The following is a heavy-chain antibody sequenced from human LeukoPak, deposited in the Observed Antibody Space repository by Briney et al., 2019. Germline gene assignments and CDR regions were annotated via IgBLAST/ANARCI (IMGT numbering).Heavy chain of an antibody. Sequence: GGSLRLSCAASGFTFSDYYMSWIRQAPGKGLEWVSYISSSGSTIYYADSVKGRFTISRDNAKNSLYLQMNSLRADDTAVYYCASGSSSSGYYYGMDVWGQGTTVTVSS. J-gene: IGHJ6*02. CDR3: ASGSSSSGYYYGMDV. D-gene: IGHD6-6*01. CDR1: GFTFSDYY. CDR2: ISSSGSTI. V-gene: IGHV3-11*01.